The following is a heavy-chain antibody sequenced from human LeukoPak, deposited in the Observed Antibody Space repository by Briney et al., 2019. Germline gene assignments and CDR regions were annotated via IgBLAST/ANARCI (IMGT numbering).Heavy chain of an antibody. CDR2: ISSSGSTI. Sequence: GGSLRLSCAASGFTFSSHAMSWVRQAPGKGLEWVSYISSSGSTIYYADSVKGRFTISRDNAKNSLYLQMNSLRAEDTAVYYCARDCGGGSCYGPYDAFDIWGQGTMVTVSS. CDR3: ARDCGGGSCYGPYDAFDI. V-gene: IGHV3-48*03. D-gene: IGHD2-15*01. J-gene: IGHJ3*02. CDR1: GFTFSSHA.